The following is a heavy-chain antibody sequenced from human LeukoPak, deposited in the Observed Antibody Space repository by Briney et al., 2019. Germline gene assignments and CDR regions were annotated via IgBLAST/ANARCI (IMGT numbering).Heavy chain of an antibody. J-gene: IGHJ4*02. CDR2: IKPDGSEK. Sequence: PGGSLRLSCGASGFALSNYWMSWVRQAPGKGLEWVANIKPDGSEKNYVDYVKGRFTISRDNAKNSLSLQMSSLRAEDTAVYYCARVPGYSFGFFDYWGQGTLATVSS. V-gene: IGHV3-7*05. D-gene: IGHD5-18*01. CDR1: GFALSNYW. CDR3: ARVPGYSFGFFDY.